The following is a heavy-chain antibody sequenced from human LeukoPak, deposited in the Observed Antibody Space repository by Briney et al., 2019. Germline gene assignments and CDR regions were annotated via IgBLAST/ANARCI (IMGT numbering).Heavy chain of an antibody. CDR1: GYTFTSYG. J-gene: IGHJ4*02. V-gene: IGHV1-18*01. D-gene: IGHD3-16*01. CDR2: ISAYNGNT. Sequence: GASVKVSCKASGYTFTSYGTSWVRQAPGQGLEWMGWISAYNGNTDYAQSLQGRVTMTIDTSTSTVYMELRSLRSDDTAVYYCARDVGRSYDLDYWGQGTLVTVSS. CDR3: ARDVGRSYDLDY.